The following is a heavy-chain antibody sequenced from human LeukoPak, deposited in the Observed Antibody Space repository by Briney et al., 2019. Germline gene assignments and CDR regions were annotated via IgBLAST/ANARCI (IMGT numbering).Heavy chain of an antibody. Sequence: PSETLSLTCAVYGGSFSGYYWSWIRQPPGKGLEWIGEINHSGSTNYNPSLKSRVTISVDTSKNQFSLKLSSVTAADTAVYYCATQTKQLLWFGELFGWGQGTLVTVSS. V-gene: IGHV4-34*01. D-gene: IGHD3-10*01. J-gene: IGHJ4*02. CDR1: GGSFSGYY. CDR2: INHSGST. CDR3: ATQTKQLLWFGELFG.